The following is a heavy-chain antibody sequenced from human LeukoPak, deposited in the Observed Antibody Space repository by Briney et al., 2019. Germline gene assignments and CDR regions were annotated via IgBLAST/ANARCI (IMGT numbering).Heavy chain of an antibody. V-gene: IGHV1-69*04. CDR3: ARTHCSSTSCYKGDAFDI. Sequence: ASVKVSCKASGYTFSSYAISWVRQAPGQGLEWMGRIIPILGIANYAQKFRGRVTITADKSTSTAYMELSSLRSEDTAVYYCARTHCSSTSCYKGDAFDIWGQGTMVTVSS. D-gene: IGHD2-2*02. J-gene: IGHJ3*02. CDR2: IIPILGIA. CDR1: GYTFSSYA.